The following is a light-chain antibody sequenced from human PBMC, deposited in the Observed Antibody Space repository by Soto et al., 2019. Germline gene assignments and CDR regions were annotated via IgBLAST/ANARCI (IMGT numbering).Light chain of an antibody. CDR1: QSVISSY. V-gene: IGKV3-20*01. J-gene: IGKJ2*01. Sequence: EIVLTQSPGTLSLSPGERATLSCKARQSVISSYLFWYQQKPGPAPRLLIYGASSRATCIPDRFSGSGYGTDFTLTISGLEPEDFAVYYCQQYGSSSYTFGQGTKLEIK. CDR2: GAS. CDR3: QQYGSSSYT.